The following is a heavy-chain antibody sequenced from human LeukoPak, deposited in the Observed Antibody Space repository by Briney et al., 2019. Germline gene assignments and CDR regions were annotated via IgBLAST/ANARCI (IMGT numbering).Heavy chain of an antibody. Sequence: GGSLRLSCAASEFTFSSYAMSWVRQAPGKGLEWVSAISDSGGSTYYPDSVKGRFTVSRDNSKNTMYLQMNSLRAEDTAVYYCAKDRRACSSSSCYYRFDYWGQGPLVTVSS. CDR2: ISDSGGST. V-gene: IGHV3-23*01. CDR1: EFTFSSYA. J-gene: IGHJ4*02. D-gene: IGHD2-2*01. CDR3: AKDRRACSSSSCYYRFDY.